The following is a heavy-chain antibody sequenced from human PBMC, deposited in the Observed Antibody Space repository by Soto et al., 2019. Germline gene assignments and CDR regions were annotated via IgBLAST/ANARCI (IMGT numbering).Heavy chain of an antibody. CDR3: ARVGTRGDRNWNDY. D-gene: IGHD1-1*01. CDR1: GYTFTTYA. J-gene: IGHJ4*02. CDR2: INAGNGNT. Sequence: ASVKVSCKASGYTFTTYAMHWVRQAPGQRLEWMGWINAGNGNTKYSQKFQGRVTITRDTSASTAYMELSSLRSEDTAVYYCARVGTRGDRNWNDYWSQGSLVTVSS. V-gene: IGHV1-3*01.